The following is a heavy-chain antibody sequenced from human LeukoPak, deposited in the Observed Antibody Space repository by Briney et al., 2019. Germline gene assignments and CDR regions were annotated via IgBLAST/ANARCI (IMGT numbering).Heavy chain of an antibody. CDR3: AKSYYYGSGDYSLTAFDI. V-gene: IGHV3-23*01. D-gene: IGHD3-10*01. J-gene: IGHJ3*02. Sequence: GGSLRLYCAASGFTFGNYAMSWVRQAPGKGLVLVSTIGANTDSTFYADSVKGRFTISRDNSRNTLYLQMNSLRAGDTAVYYCAKSYYYGSGDYSLTAFDIWGQGTMVTVSS. CDR2: IGANTDST. CDR1: GFTFGNYA.